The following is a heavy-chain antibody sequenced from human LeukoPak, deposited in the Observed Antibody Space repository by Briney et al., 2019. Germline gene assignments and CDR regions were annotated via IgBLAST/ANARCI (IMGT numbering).Heavy chain of an antibody. CDR1: GFTFSSYS. J-gene: IGHJ3*02. CDR2: ISSSSSYI. Sequence: PGGSLRLSCAASGFTFSSYSMNWVRQAPGKGLEWVSSISSSSSYIHYADSVKGRFTISRDNAKNSLYLQMNSLRAEDTAVYYCARNYYDSSGYAVLDAFDIWGQGTMVTVSS. V-gene: IGHV3-21*01. D-gene: IGHD3-22*01. CDR3: ARNYYDSSGYAVLDAFDI.